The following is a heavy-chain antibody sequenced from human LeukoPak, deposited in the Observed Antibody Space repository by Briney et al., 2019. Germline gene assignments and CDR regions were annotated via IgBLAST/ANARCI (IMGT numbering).Heavy chain of an antibody. CDR3: ARDRRYTYGYYFDY. CDR2: ISSSGSVI. J-gene: IGHJ4*02. CDR1: GFSLSSYE. Sequence: GGSLRLSCVASGFSLSSYEMNWARQAPGKGLEWVSYISSSGSVIYYADSVKGRFTISRDNAKNSLYLLMKSLRAEDTAVYFCARDRRYTYGYYFDYWGQGTLVTVSS. D-gene: IGHD5-18*01. V-gene: IGHV3-48*03.